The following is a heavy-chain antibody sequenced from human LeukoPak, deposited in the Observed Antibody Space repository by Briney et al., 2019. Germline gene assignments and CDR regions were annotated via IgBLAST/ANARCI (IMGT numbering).Heavy chain of an antibody. D-gene: IGHD3-3*01. Sequence: PSETLSLTCTVSGGSISSYYWSWIRQPPGKGLEWIGYIYYSGSTNYNPSLMSRVTISVDTSKNQFSLKLSSVTAADTAVYYCARVPIFGAFHYYYYMDVWGKGTTVTVSS. CDR2: IYYSGST. CDR3: ARVPIFGAFHYYYYMDV. CDR1: GGSISSYY. J-gene: IGHJ6*03. V-gene: IGHV4-59*01.